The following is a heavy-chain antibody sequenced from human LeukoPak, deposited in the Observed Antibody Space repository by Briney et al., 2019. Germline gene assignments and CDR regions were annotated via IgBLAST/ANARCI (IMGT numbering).Heavy chain of an antibody. CDR2: IYHSGST. J-gene: IGHJ1*01. V-gene: IGHV4-4*02. CDR1: GGSISSSNW. Sequence: SGTLSLTCAVSGGSISSSNWWSWVRQPPGKGLEWIGEIYHSGSTNYNPSLKSRVTISVDKSKNQFSLKLSSVTAADTAVYYCASNSIGNYYGSGLTGEHWGQGTLVTVSS. CDR3: ASNSIGNYYGSGLTGEH. D-gene: IGHD3-10*01.